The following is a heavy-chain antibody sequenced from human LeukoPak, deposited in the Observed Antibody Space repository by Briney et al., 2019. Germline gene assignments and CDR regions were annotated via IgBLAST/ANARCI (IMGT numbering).Heavy chain of an antibody. CDR3: AREAWGITMIVVVTHFDY. J-gene: IGHJ4*02. D-gene: IGHD3-22*01. CDR1: GGSISSSSYY. CDR2: IYYSGST. Sequence: PSETLSLTCTVSGGSISSSSYYWGWIRQPPGKGLEWIGSIYYSGSTYYNPSLKSRVTISVDTSKNQFSLKLSSVTAADTAVYYCAREAWGITMIVVVTHFDYWGQGTLVTVSS. V-gene: IGHV4-39*07.